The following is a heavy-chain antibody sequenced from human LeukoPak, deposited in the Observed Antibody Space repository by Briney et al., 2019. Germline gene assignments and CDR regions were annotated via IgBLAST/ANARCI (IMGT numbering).Heavy chain of an antibody. V-gene: IGHV3-30*19. D-gene: IGHD3-22*01. CDR1: GFTSSSYG. CDR2: ISYDGSNK. J-gene: IGHJ4*02. CDR3: ALIVPATRGFDY. Sequence: GGSLRLSCAASGFTSSSYGMHWVRQAPGKGLEWVAVISYDGSNKYYADSVKGRFTISRDNSKNTLYLQMNSLRAGDTAVYYCALIVPATRGFDYWGQGTLVTVSS.